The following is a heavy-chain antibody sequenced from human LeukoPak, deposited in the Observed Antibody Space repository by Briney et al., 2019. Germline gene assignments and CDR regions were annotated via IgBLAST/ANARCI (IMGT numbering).Heavy chain of an antibody. D-gene: IGHD6-19*01. CDR3: ARRCSSDWFFDY. CDR1: GYSISSGYV. CDR2: SHYTGST. Sequence: SETLSLTCAVSGYSISSGYVWGWIRQPPGKGLEWIGSSHYTGSTYYNPSLKSRLTISLDTSKNQLSLKLSSVTAADTAVYYCARRCSSDWFFDYWGQGTLVTVSS. J-gene: IGHJ4*02. V-gene: IGHV4-38-2*01.